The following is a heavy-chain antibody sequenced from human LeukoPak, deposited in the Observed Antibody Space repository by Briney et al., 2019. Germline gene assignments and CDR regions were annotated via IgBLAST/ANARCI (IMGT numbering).Heavy chain of an antibody. Sequence: PGGSLRLSCAASGFTFSSYGMHWVRQAPGKGLEWVAGISDDGSNKCQRDSVKGRFSISRDNSKNTPYLQMNSLRAEDTAVYYCAKDRTGGQHLVYYGMDVWGQGTTVTVSS. CDR1: GFTFSSYG. CDR3: AKDRTGGQHLVYYGMDV. D-gene: IGHD6-13*01. CDR2: ISDDGSNK. J-gene: IGHJ6*02. V-gene: IGHV3-30*18.